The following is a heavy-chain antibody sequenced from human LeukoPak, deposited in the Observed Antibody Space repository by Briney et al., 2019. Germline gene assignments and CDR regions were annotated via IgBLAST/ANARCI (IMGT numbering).Heavy chain of an antibody. D-gene: IGHD3-10*01. CDR2: ISSGSTII. CDR3: AKDRAGYYGSGSYFDY. J-gene: IGHJ4*02. V-gene: IGHV3-48*01. Sequence: PGGSLRLSCAAPGFTFSSHSMNWVRQAPGKGLEWVSYISSGSTIIHYADSVKGRFTISRDDAKNSLYLQMNSLRAEDTAVYYCAKDRAGYYGSGSYFDYWGQGTLVTVSS. CDR1: GFTFSSHS.